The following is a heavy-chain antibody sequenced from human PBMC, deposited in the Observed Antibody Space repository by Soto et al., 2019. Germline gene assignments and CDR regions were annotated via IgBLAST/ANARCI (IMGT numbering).Heavy chain of an antibody. V-gene: IGHV3-23*01. CDR1: GFTYNNYA. D-gene: IGHD2-21*02. Sequence: EVQLLESGGALVQPGVSLSLSCAASGFTYNNYAMGWVRQAPGKALEWVSAISSSGYSAYYADSVKGRFTISRDNSRNTMFLQMNKLSAEDTAVYYCAKGSVVVAAKFDSWGQGTQVTVSS. J-gene: IGHJ4*02. CDR3: AKGSVVVAAKFDS. CDR2: ISSSGYSA.